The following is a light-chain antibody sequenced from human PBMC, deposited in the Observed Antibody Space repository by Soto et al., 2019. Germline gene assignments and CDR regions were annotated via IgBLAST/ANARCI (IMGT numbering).Light chain of an antibody. J-gene: IGKJ1*01. Sequence: DVQMTQSPSSLSASPGDRATITCRASQPISRYLNWYQQKPGKAPKLLIYDASTLQSGVPSRFSGSGSGTDFTLTISSLQPEDFATYSCQQNYSTSWTFGQGTKVDIK. V-gene: IGKV1-39*01. CDR2: DAS. CDR1: QPISRY. CDR3: QQNYSTSWT.